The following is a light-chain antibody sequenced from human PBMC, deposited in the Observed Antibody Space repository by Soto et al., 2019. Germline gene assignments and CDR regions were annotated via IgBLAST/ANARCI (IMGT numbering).Light chain of an antibody. Sequence: QSVLTLPASVSGSPGQSIAISCTGTSSDVGGYSYASWYQQQPGKAPKLVISDVSNRPSGVSDRFSGSKSGNTASLTISGLQTEDEADYYCASYTTSSTYVFGTGTKVTVL. CDR1: SSDVGGYSY. CDR2: DVS. J-gene: IGLJ1*01. CDR3: ASYTTSSTYV. V-gene: IGLV2-14*01.